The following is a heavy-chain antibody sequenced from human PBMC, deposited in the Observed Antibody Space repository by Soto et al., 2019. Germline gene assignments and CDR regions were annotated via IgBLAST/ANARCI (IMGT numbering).Heavy chain of an antibody. D-gene: IGHD7-27*01. V-gene: IGHV3-15*01. J-gene: IGHJ4*03. CDR2: IKSKTDGGTT. Sequence: GGSLRLSCAASGFTFSNAWMSWVRQAPGKGLEWVGRIKSKTDGGTTDYDAPVKGRFTISRDDSKNTLYLQMNSLKTEDTAVYYCPTLTGDWCALDIWGQGTLVTVSS. CDR1: GFTFSNAW. CDR3: PTLTGDWCALDI.